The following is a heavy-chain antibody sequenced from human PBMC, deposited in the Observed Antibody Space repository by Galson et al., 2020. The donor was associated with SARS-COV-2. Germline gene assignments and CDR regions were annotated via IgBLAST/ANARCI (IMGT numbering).Heavy chain of an antibody. Sequence: QLGESLKISCAASGFTFSSYGMHWVRQAPGKGLEWVAVIWYDGSNKYYAYSVKGRFTISRDNSKNTLYLQMNSQRAEDTAVYYCAREYSSSWATTLFDYWGQGTLVTVSS. CDR1: GFTFSSYG. J-gene: IGHJ4*02. D-gene: IGHD6-13*01. V-gene: IGHV3-33*01. CDR2: IWYDGSNK. CDR3: AREYSSSWATTLFDY.